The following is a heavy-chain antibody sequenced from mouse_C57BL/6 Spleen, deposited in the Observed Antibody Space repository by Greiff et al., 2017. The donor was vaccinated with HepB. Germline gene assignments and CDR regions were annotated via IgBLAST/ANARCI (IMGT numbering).Heavy chain of an antibody. Sequence: VQLQQSGAELVMPGASVKLSCKASGYTFTSYWMHWVKQRPGQGLEWIGEIDPSDSYTNYNQKFKGKSTLTVDKSSSTAYMQLSSLTSEDSAVYYCARGAYYGSSLWYFDVWGTGTTVTVSS. D-gene: IGHD1-1*01. CDR1: GYTFTSYW. J-gene: IGHJ1*03. CDR2: IDPSDSYT. V-gene: IGHV1-69*01. CDR3: ARGAYYGSSLWYFDV.